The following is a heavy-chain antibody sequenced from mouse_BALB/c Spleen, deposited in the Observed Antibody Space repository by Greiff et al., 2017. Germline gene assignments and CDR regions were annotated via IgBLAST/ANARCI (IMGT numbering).Heavy chain of an antibody. V-gene: IGHV1-9*01. CDR1: GYTFSSYW. CDR3: ARLTYYRNAMDY. CDR2: ILPGSGST. D-gene: IGHD2-14*01. Sequence: QVQLKQSGAELMKPGASVKISCKATGYTFSSYWIEWVKQRPGHGLEWIGEILPGSGSTNYNEKFKDKATFTADTSSNTAYMQLSSLTSEDSAVYYCARLTYYRNAMDYWGQGTSVTVSA. J-gene: IGHJ4*01.